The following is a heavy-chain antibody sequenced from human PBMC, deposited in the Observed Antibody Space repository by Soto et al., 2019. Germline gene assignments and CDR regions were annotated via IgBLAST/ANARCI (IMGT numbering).Heavy chain of an antibody. V-gene: IGHV4-31*03. Sequence: QVQLQESGPGLVKPSQTLSLTCTVSGGSISSGGYYWSWIRQHPGKGLEWIGYIYYSGSTYYNPPRKSRVTISVDTSKNQFSLKLSSVTAADTAVYYCARKATVTTCFDYWGQGTLVTVSS. D-gene: IGHD4-17*01. CDR3: ARKATVTTCFDY. CDR2: IYYSGST. J-gene: IGHJ4*02. CDR1: GGSISSGGYY.